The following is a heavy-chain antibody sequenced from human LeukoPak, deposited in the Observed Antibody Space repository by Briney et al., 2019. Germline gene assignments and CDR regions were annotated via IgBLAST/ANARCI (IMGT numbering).Heavy chain of an antibody. V-gene: IGHV4-39*01. CDR1: GGSISRSNYY. J-gene: IGHJ3*02. Sequence: SETLSLTCIVSGGSISRSNYYWGWIRQSPGKGLEWIVSIYYSRNTYYNRSLKSRVTISVDTSKNQFSQKLSSVTAADTAVYYCARGDYYYDSTDLGAFDIWGQGTMVTVSS. CDR3: ARGDYYYDSTDLGAFDI. CDR2: IYYSRNT. D-gene: IGHD3-22*01.